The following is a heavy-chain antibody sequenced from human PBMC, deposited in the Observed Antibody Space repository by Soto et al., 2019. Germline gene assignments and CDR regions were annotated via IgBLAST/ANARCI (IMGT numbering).Heavy chain of an antibody. J-gene: IGHJ4*02. D-gene: IGHD2-2*01. CDR2: ISAFNGDT. V-gene: IGHV1-18*01. Sequence: QVRLVQSGAEVKKPGAAVKVSCLASGYIFTMYGISWVRQAPGQGPEWMGWISAFNGDTNYAQTLQGRVTMTRDTSTKAAGIELRRLTSVDTAVSSCARGVGDDYCRRPRCDGNLAHWGQGALVTV. CDR3: ARGVGDDYCRRPRCDGNLAH. CDR1: GYIFTMYG.